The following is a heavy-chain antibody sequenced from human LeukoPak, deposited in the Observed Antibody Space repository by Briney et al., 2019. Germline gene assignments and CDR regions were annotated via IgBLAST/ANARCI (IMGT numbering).Heavy chain of an antibody. CDR3: ARHVLRFLEWLLSHDAFDI. CDR1: GGTFSSYA. D-gene: IGHD3-3*01. Sequence: SVKVSCKASGGTFSSYAISWVRQAPGQGLEWMGGIIPIFGTANYAQKLQGRVTITADESTSTAYMELSSLRSEDTAVYYCARHVLRFLEWLLSHDAFDIWGQGTMVTVSS. V-gene: IGHV1-69*13. J-gene: IGHJ3*02. CDR2: IIPIFGTA.